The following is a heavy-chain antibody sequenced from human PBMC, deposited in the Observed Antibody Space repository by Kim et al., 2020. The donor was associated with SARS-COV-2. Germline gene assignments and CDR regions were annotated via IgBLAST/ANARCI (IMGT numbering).Heavy chain of an antibody. Sequence: SETLSLTCTVSGGSISSYYWSWIRQPPGKGLEWIGYIYYSGSTNYNPSLKSRVTISVDTSKNQFSLKLSSVTAADTAVYYCARHHSSGWYTHRAWYGMDVWGQGTTVTVSS. CDR3: ARHHSSGWYTHRAWYGMDV. D-gene: IGHD6-19*01. CDR1: GGSISSYY. J-gene: IGHJ6*02. CDR2: IYYSGST. V-gene: IGHV4-59*08.